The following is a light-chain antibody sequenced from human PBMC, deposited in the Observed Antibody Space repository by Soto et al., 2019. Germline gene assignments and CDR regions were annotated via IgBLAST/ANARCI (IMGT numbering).Light chain of an antibody. V-gene: IGKV1-33*01. CDR3: QQYDHLAVT. Sequence: DIQMTQSPSSLSASVGDRVTITCQARQDISNYLNWYQQKPGKAPKLRIYDASNLETGVPSRFSGSGSGTDFPFTISSLQPEDIATYYCQQYDHLAVTFGQGTRLEIK. CDR1: QDISNY. J-gene: IGKJ5*01. CDR2: DAS.